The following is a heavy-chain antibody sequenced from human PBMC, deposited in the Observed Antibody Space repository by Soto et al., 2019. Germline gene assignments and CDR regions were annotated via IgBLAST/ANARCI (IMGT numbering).Heavy chain of an antibody. J-gene: IGHJ6*02. V-gene: IGHV3-33*01. CDR1: GFTFSSYG. Sequence: PGGSLRVSCAASGFTFSSYGMHWVRQAPGKGLEWVAVIWYDGSNKYYADSVKGRFTISRDNSKNTLYLQMNSLRAEDTAVYYCAREEPGDYYYYYGMDVWCQGTTVTVSS. CDR3: AREEPGDYYYYYGMDV. D-gene: IGHD1-1*01. CDR2: IWYDGSNK.